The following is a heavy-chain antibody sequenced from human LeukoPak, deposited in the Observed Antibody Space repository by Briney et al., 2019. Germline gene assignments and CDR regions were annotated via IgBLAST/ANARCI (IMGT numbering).Heavy chain of an antibody. CDR2: IYYSGST. CDR3: ARDLTLAYCGGDCYPFDY. CDR1: GGSISSSSYY. J-gene: IGHJ4*02. D-gene: IGHD2-21*02. V-gene: IGHV4-39*07. Sequence: SETLSLTCTVSGGSISSSSYYWGWLRQPPGKGLEWLGSIYYSGSTYYNPSLKSRVTISVDTSKNQFSLKLSSVTAADMAVYYCARDLTLAYCGGDCYPFDYWGQGTLVTVSS.